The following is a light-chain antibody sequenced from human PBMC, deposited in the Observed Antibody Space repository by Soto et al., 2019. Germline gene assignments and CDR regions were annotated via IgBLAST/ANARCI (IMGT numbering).Light chain of an antibody. CDR3: QQTTPFPLT. CDR1: QGGSTW. J-gene: IGKJ4*01. Sequence: DIQMTQSPSSVSASVGDRVTITCRASQGGSTWLAWYQQKPAQAPNLLIYTASILQRGVPSRFSGSGSGTDFPLTISSLQPEEFATDYCQQTTPFPLTFGGGTKVEIK. V-gene: IGKV1D-12*01. CDR2: TAS.